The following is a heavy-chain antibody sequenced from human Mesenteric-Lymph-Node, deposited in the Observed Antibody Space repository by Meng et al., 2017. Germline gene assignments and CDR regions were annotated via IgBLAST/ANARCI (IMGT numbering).Heavy chain of an antibody. Sequence: QFELRQSRHGLVEPSQPLPLTCTVSGGSLSSCIFYESGTRQPPGKGLEGIVYIHHSGRAYNNPSLKSRVSISVDTSKNQFSLILNSMTAADTAVYYCASFDHIPRRNYFDYWGQGTLVTVSS. CDR3: ASFDHIPRRNYFDY. CDR2: IHHSGRA. V-gene: IGHV4-30-4*01. CDR1: GGSLSSCIFY. J-gene: IGHJ4*02. D-gene: IGHD2-21*01.